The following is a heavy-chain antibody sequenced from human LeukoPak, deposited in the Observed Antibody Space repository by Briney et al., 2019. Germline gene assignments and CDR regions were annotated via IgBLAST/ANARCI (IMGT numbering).Heavy chain of an antibody. V-gene: IGHV2-70*11. CDR1: GFSLSTSGMC. Sequence: RESGPALVKPTQTLTLTCTFSGFSLSTSGMCVSWIRQPPGKALEWLARIDWDDDKYYSTSLKTRLTISKDTSKNQVVLTMTNMDPVDTATYYCARTDSSSSGNDAFDIWGQGTMVTVSS. J-gene: IGHJ3*02. D-gene: IGHD6-6*01. CDR3: ARTDSSSSGNDAFDI. CDR2: IDWDDDK.